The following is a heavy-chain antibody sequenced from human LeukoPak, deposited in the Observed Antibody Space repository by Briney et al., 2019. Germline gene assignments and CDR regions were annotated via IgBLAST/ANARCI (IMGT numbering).Heavy chain of an antibody. D-gene: IGHD2-21*02. J-gene: IGHJ4*02. CDR1: GGSISSYY. Sequence: PSETLSLTCTVSGGSISSYYWSWIRQPPGKGLEWIGYIYYSGSTNYNPSLKSRVTISVDTSKNQFSLKLSSVTAADTAVYYCARAVVLAYCGGDCYSREDYWGQGTLVTVSS. CDR3: ARAVVLAYCGGDCYSREDY. CDR2: IYYSGST. V-gene: IGHV4-59*01.